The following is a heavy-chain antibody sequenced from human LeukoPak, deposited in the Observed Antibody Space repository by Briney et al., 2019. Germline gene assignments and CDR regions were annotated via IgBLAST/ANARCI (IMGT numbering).Heavy chain of an antibody. V-gene: IGHV4-4*07. CDR3: ARDLVNCSSTSCYFDYYYYMDV. CDR2: IYTSGIT. CDR1: GGSISSYY. D-gene: IGHD2-2*01. J-gene: IGHJ6*03. Sequence: PSETLSLTCTVSGGSISSYYWNWIRQPAGKGLEWIGRIYTSGITNYNPSLKSRVTISVDTSKNQFSLKLSSVTAADTAVYYCARDLVNCSSTSCYFDYYYYMDVWGKGTTVTVSS.